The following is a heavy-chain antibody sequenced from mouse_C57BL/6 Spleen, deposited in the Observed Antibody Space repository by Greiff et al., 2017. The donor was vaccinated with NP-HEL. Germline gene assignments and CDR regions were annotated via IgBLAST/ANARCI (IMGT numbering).Heavy chain of an antibody. Sequence: VKLQESGAELVRPGASVTLSCKASGYTFTDYEMHWVKQTPVHGLEWIGAIDPETGGTAYNQKFKGKAILTADKSSSTAYMELRSLTSEDSAVYYCTLWLRRYYFDYWGQGTTLTVSS. V-gene: IGHV1-15*01. J-gene: IGHJ2*01. CDR3: TLWLRRYYFDY. CDR1: GYTFTDYE. CDR2: IDPETGGT. D-gene: IGHD2-2*01.